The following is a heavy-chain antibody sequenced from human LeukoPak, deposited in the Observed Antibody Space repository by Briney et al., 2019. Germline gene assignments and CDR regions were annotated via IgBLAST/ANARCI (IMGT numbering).Heavy chain of an antibody. Sequence: SETLFLTCTVSGGSISSGGYYWSWIRQPPGKGLEWIGYIYHSGSTYYNPSLKSRVTISVDRSKNQFSMKLSSVTAADTAVYYCARDPSGTFDIWGQGTMVTVSS. D-gene: IGHD1-26*01. CDR1: GGSISSGGYY. V-gene: IGHV4-30-2*01. CDR3: ARDPSGTFDI. J-gene: IGHJ3*02. CDR2: IYHSGST.